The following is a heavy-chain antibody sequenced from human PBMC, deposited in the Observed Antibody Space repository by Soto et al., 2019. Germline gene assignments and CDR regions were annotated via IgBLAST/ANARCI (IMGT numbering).Heavy chain of an antibody. Sequence: QVQLVESGGGVVQPGRSLRLSCAASGFTFSSYAMHWVRQAPGQGLEWVAVISYDGSNKYYADSVKGRFTISRDNSKNTLYLQMNSLIAEDTAVYYCARQYGDYGHADYWGQGTRVTVSS. CDR3: ARQYGDYGHADY. D-gene: IGHD4-17*01. V-gene: IGHV3-30-3*01. CDR2: ISYDGSNK. J-gene: IGHJ4*02. CDR1: GFTFSSYA.